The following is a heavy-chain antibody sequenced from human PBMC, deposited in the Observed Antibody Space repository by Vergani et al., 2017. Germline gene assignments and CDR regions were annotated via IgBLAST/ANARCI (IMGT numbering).Heavy chain of an antibody. Sequence: EVQLLESGGGLVQPGGSLRLSCEASGFTFSHYSMNWVRQAPGKGLEWVSTLSASDRRTHYADSVKGRFTISRDNSKNTLFLHMNSLRPEDTAVYYCAKVGRSEVAGTFGAFDIWGQGTMVTVSS. D-gene: IGHD6-19*01. CDR1: GFTFSHYS. CDR2: LSASDRRT. J-gene: IGHJ3*02. V-gene: IGHV3-23*01. CDR3: AKVGRSEVAGTFGAFDI.